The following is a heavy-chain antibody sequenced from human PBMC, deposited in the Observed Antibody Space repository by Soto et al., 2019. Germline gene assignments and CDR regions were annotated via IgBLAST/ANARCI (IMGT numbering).Heavy chain of an antibody. CDR1: CGSFSGYY. V-gene: IGHV4-34*01. D-gene: IGHD4-17*01. Sequence: SETLSLTCAVYCGSFSGYYWSWIRQPPGKGLEWIGEINHSGSTNYNPSLKSRVTISVDTSKNQFSLKLSSVTAADTAVYYCARGRRMELTPVHFDYWGQGTLVTVSS. CDR2: INHSGST. CDR3: ARGRRMELTPVHFDY. J-gene: IGHJ4*02.